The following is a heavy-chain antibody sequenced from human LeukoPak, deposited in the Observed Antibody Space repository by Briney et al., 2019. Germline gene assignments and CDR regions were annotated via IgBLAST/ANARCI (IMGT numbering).Heavy chain of an antibody. Sequence: ASVKVSCKASGYTFTSYGISWVRQAPGQGLEWMGWISAYNGNTNYAQKLKGRATMTTDTSTSTAYMELRRLRSDDTAVYYCARDNPYYDSSGYYFFDYWGQGTLVTVSS. D-gene: IGHD3-22*01. CDR2: ISAYNGNT. CDR1: GYTFTSYG. J-gene: IGHJ4*02. CDR3: ARDNPYYDSSGYYFFDY. V-gene: IGHV1-18*01.